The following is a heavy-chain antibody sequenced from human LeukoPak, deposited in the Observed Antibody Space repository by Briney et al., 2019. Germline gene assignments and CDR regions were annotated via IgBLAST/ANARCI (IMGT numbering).Heavy chain of an antibody. CDR2: IYYSGST. V-gene: IGHV4-61*08. Sequence: SETLSLTCTVSGGSISSGDYYWSWIRQPPGKGLEWIGYIYYSGSTNYNPSLKSRVTISVDTSKNQISLKLSSVTAADTAVYYCASARGYSYGFGYFDYWGQGTPVTVSS. J-gene: IGHJ4*02. CDR3: ASARGYSYGFGYFDY. CDR1: GGSISSGDYY. D-gene: IGHD5-18*01.